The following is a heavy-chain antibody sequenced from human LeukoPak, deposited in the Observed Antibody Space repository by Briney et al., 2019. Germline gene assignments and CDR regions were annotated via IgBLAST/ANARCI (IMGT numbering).Heavy chain of an antibody. D-gene: IGHD2-15*01. CDR2: ISTSGTTI. J-gene: IGHJ4*02. Sequence: GGSLRLSCAASGFTFSDYFMTWVRQAPGKGLEWVSYISTSGTTIYYADSVKGRFTISRDNAKNSLYLQMNSLRAEDTAVYCCARVVVGRYPDYWGRGTLVTVSS. CDR1: GFTFSDYF. CDR3: ARVVVGRYPDY. V-gene: IGHV3-11*04.